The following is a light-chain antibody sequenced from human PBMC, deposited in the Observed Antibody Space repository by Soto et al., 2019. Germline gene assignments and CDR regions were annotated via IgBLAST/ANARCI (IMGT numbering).Light chain of an antibody. CDR2: DAS. CDR1: QSVSSY. Sequence: EIVLTQSPATLSLSPGERATLSCRASQSVSSYLAWYQQKPGQAPRLLIYDASTRATGIPARFSGSGSGTDFSLPISSLEPDDFAVYYCQQHNNWPQITFGQGTQLEIK. J-gene: IGKJ5*01. CDR3: QQHNNWPQIT. V-gene: IGKV3-11*01.